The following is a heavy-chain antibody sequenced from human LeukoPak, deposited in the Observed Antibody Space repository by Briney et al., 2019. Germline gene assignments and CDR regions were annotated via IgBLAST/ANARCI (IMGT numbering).Heavy chain of an antibody. CDR1: GGSFNDYY. D-gene: IGHD1-20*01. V-gene: IGHV4-34*01. J-gene: IGHJ6*03. CDR3: ASLTGTTDDYYFYMDV. CDR2: INHSGST. Sequence: PLETLSLTCAVYGGSFNDYYWSWIRQPPGKGLEWIGEINHSGSTNYNPSLKSRVTISVDTSKNQFSLKLSSVTAADTAVYYCASLTGTTDDYYFYMDVWGKGTPVTVSS.